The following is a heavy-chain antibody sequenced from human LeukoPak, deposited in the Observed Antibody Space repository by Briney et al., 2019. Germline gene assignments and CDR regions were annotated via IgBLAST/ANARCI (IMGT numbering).Heavy chain of an antibody. D-gene: IGHD3-9*01. J-gene: IGHJ3*02. CDR1: GFTFSDYY. Sequence: GGSLRLSCAASGFTFSDYYMSWIRQAPGKGLEWVSYFSSSGSTIYYADSVKGRFTISRDNSKNTLYLQMNSLRAEDTAVYYCAKDSYYDILTGRGAFDIWGQGTMVTVSS. CDR3: AKDSYYDILTGRGAFDI. CDR2: FSSSGSTI. V-gene: IGHV3-11*01.